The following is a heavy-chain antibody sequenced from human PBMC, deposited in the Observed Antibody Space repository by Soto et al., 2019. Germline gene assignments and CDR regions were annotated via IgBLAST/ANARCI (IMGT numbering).Heavy chain of an antibody. V-gene: IGHV1-18*01. D-gene: IGHD2-15*01. CDR3: AGAGQSEHLPLGYCSGGSCYA. J-gene: IGHJ5*02. Sequence: QVQLVQSGAEVKKPGASVKVSCKASGYTFTDFGINWVRQAPGHGLEWMGWISGYNGNTKYAQKVQGRVTMTTDTPTNTAYMELRSLRSDDTAVYYCAGAGQSEHLPLGYCSGGSCYAWGQGTLVTVSS. CDR1: GYTFTDFG. CDR2: ISGYNGNT.